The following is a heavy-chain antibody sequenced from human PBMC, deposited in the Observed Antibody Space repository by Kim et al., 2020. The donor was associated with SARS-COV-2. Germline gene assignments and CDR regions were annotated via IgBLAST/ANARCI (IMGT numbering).Heavy chain of an antibody. CDR1: GDSVNRGGYS. CDR2: MLHTGGT. V-gene: IGHV4-30-2*01. J-gene: IGHJ4*02. D-gene: IGHD4-17*01. CDR3: ARQRWYYGDSEGYYFDY. Sequence: SETLSLTCTVSGDSVNRGGYSWSWVRQPPGKGLEWIGYMLHTGGTDYSPSLKSRVRISIDKSKNQFSLNLTSVTAADTAVYYCARQRWYYGDSEGYYFDYWGQGTLVTVSS.